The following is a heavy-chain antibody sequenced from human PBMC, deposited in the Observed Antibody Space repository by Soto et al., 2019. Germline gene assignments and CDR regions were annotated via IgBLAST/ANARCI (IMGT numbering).Heavy chain of an antibody. Sequence: GASVKVSCKASGYTFTSYDINWVRQATGQGLEWMGWMNPNSGNTGYAQKLQGRVTMTRNTSISTAYMELSSLRSEDTAVYYCARGSYSSSWYYYYGMDVWGQGTTVTVSS. D-gene: IGHD6-13*01. CDR1: GYTFTSYD. CDR2: MNPNSGNT. V-gene: IGHV1-8*01. CDR3: ARGSYSSSWYYYYGMDV. J-gene: IGHJ6*02.